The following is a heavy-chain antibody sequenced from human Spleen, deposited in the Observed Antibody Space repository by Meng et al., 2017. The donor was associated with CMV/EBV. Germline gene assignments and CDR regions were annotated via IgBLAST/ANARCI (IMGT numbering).Heavy chain of an antibody. CDR1: GFAVSNNY. CDR3: AAPYCGGDSCYSDLGLDY. V-gene: IGHV3-53*01. Sequence: GESLKISCVASGFAVSNNYMSWVRQAPGKGLEWLSVTYSGGDTYYADSVKGRFSISRDNSENTLYLQMNSLRVDDTAVYYCAAPYCGGDSCYSDLGLDYWGQGTLVTVSS. D-gene: IGHD2-21*01. CDR2: TYSGGDT. J-gene: IGHJ4*02.